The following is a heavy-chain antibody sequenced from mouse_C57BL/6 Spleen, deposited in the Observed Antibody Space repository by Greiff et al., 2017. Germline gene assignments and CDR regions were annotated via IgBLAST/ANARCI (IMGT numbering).Heavy chain of an antibody. CDR3: YYYGSSYNWYFDV. Sequence: EVQGVESGAELVKPGASVKLSCTASGFNIKDYYMHWVKQRTEQGLEWIGRIDPEDGETKYAPKFQGKATITADTSSNTAYLQLSSLTSEDTAVYYCYYYGSSYNWYFDVWGTGTTVTVSS. J-gene: IGHJ1*03. CDR1: GFNIKDYY. CDR2: IDPEDGET. V-gene: IGHV14-2*01. D-gene: IGHD1-1*01.